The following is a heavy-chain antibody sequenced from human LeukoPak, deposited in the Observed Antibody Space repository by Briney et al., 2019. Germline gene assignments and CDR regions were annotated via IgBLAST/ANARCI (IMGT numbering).Heavy chain of an antibody. D-gene: IGHD3-16*02. V-gene: IGHV4-59*01. Sequence: SETLSLTCTVSGGSISSYYWSWIRQPPGKGLEWIGYIYYSGSTNYNPSLKSRVTISVDTSKNQFSLKLSSVTAADTAVYYCARFGNDYVWGSYRYGDYFDYWGQGTLVTVSS. CDR2: IYYSGST. CDR1: GGSISSYY. J-gene: IGHJ4*02. CDR3: ARFGNDYVWGSYRYGDYFDY.